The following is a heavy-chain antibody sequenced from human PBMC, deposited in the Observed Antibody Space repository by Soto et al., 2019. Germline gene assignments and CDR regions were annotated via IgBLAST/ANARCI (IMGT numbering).Heavy chain of an antibody. D-gene: IGHD1-1*01. V-gene: IGHV4-31*03. Sequence: QLPLQESGPGLVKPSQTLSLTCTVSGDSISSAGYYWGWIRQHPGKGLECIGYILFTGSTIYNRFPKNRVTMCVDTSENQFSLKLRSVTAADTAVYYCAIVRRYGNSGFAAPWGQGTLVIVSS. CDR2: ILFTGST. CDR3: AIVRRYGNSGFAAP. J-gene: IGHJ5*02. CDR1: GDSISSAGYY.